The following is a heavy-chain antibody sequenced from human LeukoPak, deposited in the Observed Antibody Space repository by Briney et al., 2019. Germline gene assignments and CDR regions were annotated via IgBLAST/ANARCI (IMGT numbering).Heavy chain of an antibody. CDR1: GFTFSSYG. J-gene: IGHJ6*03. CDR2: IRNDGSNK. CDR3: AEQLGKLSGYYMDV. V-gene: IGHV3-30*02. D-gene: IGHD3-10*01. Sequence: GGSLRLSCAASGFTFSSYGMHWVRQAPGKGLEWVAFIRNDGSNKYHADSVKGRFAISRDNSKNTLYLQMNSLRAEDTAVYYCAEQLGKLSGYYMDVWGKGTTVTISS.